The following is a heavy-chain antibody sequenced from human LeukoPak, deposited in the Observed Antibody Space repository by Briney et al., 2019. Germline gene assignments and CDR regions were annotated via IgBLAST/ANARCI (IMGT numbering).Heavy chain of an antibody. Sequence: PSETLSLTCTVPGGSISSYYWSWVRQPPGKGLEWIGYIYYSGSTNYNPSLKSRVTISVDTSKNQFSLKLSSVTAADTAVYYCARDPDSSGYPNWYFDLWGSGTLVTVSS. J-gene: IGHJ2*01. CDR1: GGSISSYY. V-gene: IGHV4-59*01. CDR3: ARDPDSSGYPNWYFDL. CDR2: IYYSGST. D-gene: IGHD3-22*01.